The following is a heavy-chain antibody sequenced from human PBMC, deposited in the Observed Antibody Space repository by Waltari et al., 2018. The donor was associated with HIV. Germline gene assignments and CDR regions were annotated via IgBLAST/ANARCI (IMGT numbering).Heavy chain of an antibody. CDR2: IFSGGST. D-gene: IGHD6-19*01. Sequence: EVRLVESGGALIQPGGSLRLSCVASGFSVGAHYLTWARQAPGRGLEVVAIIFSGGSTYYAGSVRGRFIISRDNSKTTLYLQMNSRTAEDTAIDYCARGLGLTVAVSGIRPFDYWGQGTLGTVSS. CDR1: GFSVGAHY. V-gene: IGHV3-53*01. J-gene: IGHJ4*02. CDR3: ARGLGLTVAVSGIRPFDY.